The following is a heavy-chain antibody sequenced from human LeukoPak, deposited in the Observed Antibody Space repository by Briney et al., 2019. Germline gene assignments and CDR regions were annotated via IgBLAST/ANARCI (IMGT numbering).Heavy chain of an antibody. D-gene: IGHD3-16*01. Sequence: GGSLGLSCAASGFTFSIYGMHWVRQAPDKGLEWVAVISYDGSNKYYADSLKGRFTISKDNSKNTLYLQMNSLRAEDTAVYYCARWGTSSIPPDYWGQGTLVTVSS. CDR1: GFTFSIYG. J-gene: IGHJ4*02. CDR2: ISYDGSNK. CDR3: ARWGTSSIPPDY. V-gene: IGHV3-33*01.